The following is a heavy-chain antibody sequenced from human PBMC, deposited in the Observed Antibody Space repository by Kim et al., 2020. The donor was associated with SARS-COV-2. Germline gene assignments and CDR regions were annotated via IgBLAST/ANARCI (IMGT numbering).Heavy chain of an antibody. Sequence: GGSLRLSCAVSGFSFSSNHMHWVRQAPGEGLEWVSRIYSDRTTFYSDSSENRRTITRSDTKNTLQFQLNSLLTEDAATYYCSGGGPNGDCDYFD. CDR2: IYSDRTT. CDR3: SGGGPNGDCDYFD. D-gene: IGHD2-21*01. CDR1: GFSFSSNH. J-gene: IGHJ4*01. V-gene: IGHV3-53*01.